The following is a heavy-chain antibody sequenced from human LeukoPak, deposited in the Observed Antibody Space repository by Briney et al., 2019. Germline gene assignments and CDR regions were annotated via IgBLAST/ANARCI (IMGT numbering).Heavy chain of an antibody. D-gene: IGHD5-12*01. CDR3: ARDHGGYGFDY. J-gene: IGHJ4*02. CDR2: IYSRGST. Sequence: SETLSLTCSVSGDSISSSTYYWGWSRQPPGKGLEWIGNIYSRGSTYYTPSLKSRVTISVERSKNQFSLKLISVTAADTAVYYCARDHGGYGFDYWGQGTLVAVSS. V-gene: IGHV4-39*02. CDR1: GDSISSSTYY.